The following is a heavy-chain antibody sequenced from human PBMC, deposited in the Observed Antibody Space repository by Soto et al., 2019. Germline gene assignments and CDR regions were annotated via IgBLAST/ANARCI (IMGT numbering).Heavy chain of an antibody. D-gene: IGHD3-10*01. J-gene: IGHJ6*03. V-gene: IGHV1-8*01. Sequence: QVQLVQSGAEVKKPGASVKVSCKASGYTFTSYDINWVRQATVQGLEWMGWMNPNSGNTGYAQKFQGRVTMTSNTSISTAYMELSSLRAEDTAVYYCARGPVLWFGELNYYYYYMYVWGKGTTVTVSS. CDR3: ARGPVLWFGELNYYYYYMYV. CDR1: GYTFTSYD. CDR2: MNPNSGNT.